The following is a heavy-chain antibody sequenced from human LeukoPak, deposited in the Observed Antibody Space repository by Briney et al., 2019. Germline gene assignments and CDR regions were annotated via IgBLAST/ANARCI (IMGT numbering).Heavy chain of an antibody. J-gene: IGHJ3*01. CDR2: IYTTGST. Sequence: PSETLSLTCTVSGASMSSYFWTWIRQPAGKGLEWIGRIYTTGSTNYSPSLKSRVTMSLDTSKYQFSLKLSSVTAADTAVYYCARGGNYGGFAFDVWGQGTIVTVSS. CDR1: GASMSSYF. CDR3: ARGGNYGGFAFDV. D-gene: IGHD4-23*01. V-gene: IGHV4-4*07.